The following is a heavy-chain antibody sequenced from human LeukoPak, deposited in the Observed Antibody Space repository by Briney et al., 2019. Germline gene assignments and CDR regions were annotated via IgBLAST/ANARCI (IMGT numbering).Heavy chain of an antibody. V-gene: IGHV3-33*01. CDR3: ASGYCRSASCRREY. D-gene: IGHD2-2*01. CDR2: IWYDGSNK. CDR1: GFTFSRYG. Sequence: PGRSLRLSCAASGFTFSRYGMHWLRQASGTGLEWVAVIWYDGSNKDYTDSVRGRFTISRDNSENTLYLQMNSLRVEDTAVYYCASGYCRSASCRREYSGQGTLVTVPS. J-gene: IGHJ4*02.